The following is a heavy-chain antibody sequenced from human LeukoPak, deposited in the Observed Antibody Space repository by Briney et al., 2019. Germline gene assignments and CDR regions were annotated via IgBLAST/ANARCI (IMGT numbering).Heavy chain of an antibody. Sequence: SETLSLTCTVSGGSISSSSYYWGWIRQPPGKGLEWIGSIYYSGSTYYNPSLKSRVTISVDTSKNQFSLKLSSVTAADTAVYYCARVGGGDCWDYWGQGTLVTVSS. V-gene: IGHV4-39*01. CDR1: GGSISSSSYY. J-gene: IGHJ4*02. CDR2: IYYSGST. CDR3: ARVGGGDCWDY. D-gene: IGHD2-21*02.